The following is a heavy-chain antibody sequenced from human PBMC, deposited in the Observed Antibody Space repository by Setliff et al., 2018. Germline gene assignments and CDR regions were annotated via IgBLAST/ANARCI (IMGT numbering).Heavy chain of an antibody. CDR2: IIPIFGTA. J-gene: IGHJ4*02. V-gene: IGHV1-69*05. D-gene: IGHD3-10*01. Sequence: SVKVSCKASGGTFSSYAISRVRQAPGQGLEWMGGIIPIFGTANYAQKFQGRVTITTDESTSTAYMELSSLRSEDTAVYYCARGRSLLWFGELSRPYYFDYWGQGTLVTVSS. CDR3: ARGRSLLWFGELSRPYYFDY. CDR1: GGTFSSYA.